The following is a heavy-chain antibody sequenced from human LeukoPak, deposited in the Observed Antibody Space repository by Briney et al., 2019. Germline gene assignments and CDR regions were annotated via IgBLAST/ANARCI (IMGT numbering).Heavy chain of an antibody. CDR3: ANFGCSSTSCLDY. V-gene: IGHV3-23*01. Sequence: GGSLRLSCAASGFAFSSYVMSWVRQAPGKGLEWVSAISGSGDNTYYADSVKGRFTISRDNSKNTLYLQMNSLRAEDTVVYYCANFGCSSTSCLDYWGQGTLVTVSS. J-gene: IGHJ4*02. CDR2: ISGSGDNT. CDR1: GFAFSSYV. D-gene: IGHD2-2*01.